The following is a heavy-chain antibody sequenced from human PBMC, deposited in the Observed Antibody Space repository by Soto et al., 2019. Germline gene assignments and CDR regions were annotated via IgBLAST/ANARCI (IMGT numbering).Heavy chain of an antibody. D-gene: IGHD3-22*01. CDR2: IIPIFGTA. CDR3: ARDSSGIYDSSGYYFDY. J-gene: IGHJ4*02. CDR1: GGTFSSYA. Sequence: SVKVSCKASGGTFSSYAISWVRQAPGQGLEWMGGIIPIFGTANYAQKFQGRVTITADGSTSTAYMELSSLRSEDTAVYYCARDSSGIYDSSGYYFDYWGQGTLVTVSS. V-gene: IGHV1-69*13.